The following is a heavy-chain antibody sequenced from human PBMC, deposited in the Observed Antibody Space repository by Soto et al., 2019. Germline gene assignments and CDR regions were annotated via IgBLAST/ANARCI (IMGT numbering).Heavy chain of an antibody. CDR3: VRDVGGSGWFAP. CDR2: IYSSGTT. CDR1: GISIDNYY. J-gene: IGHJ5*02. Sequence: QSLTCTVSGISIDNYYCSWIRQSAGKGLEWIGRIYSSGTTNYNPSLKSRVTMSVDMSKSQFSLNVRSVTAADTAVYYCVRDVGGSGWFAPWGQGTLVTVSS. V-gene: IGHV4-4*07.